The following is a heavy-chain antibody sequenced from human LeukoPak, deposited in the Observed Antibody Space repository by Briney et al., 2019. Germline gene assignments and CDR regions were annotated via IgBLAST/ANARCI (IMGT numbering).Heavy chain of an antibody. D-gene: IGHD3-3*01. V-gene: IGHV3-74*01. Sequence: GGSLRLSCAASGFTFSSYWMHWVRRAPGKRLVWGSRINSDGSSTSYADSVKGRFTISRDNAKNTLYLQMNSLRAEDTAVYYCARAHGTIFGVVINQFDYWGQGTLVTVSS. CDR3: ARAHGTIFGVVINQFDY. CDR2: INSDGSST. CDR1: GFTFSSYW. J-gene: IGHJ4*02.